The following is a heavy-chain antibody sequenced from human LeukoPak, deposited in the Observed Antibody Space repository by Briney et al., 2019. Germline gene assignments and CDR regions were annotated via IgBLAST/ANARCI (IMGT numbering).Heavy chain of an antibody. Sequence: GGSLRLSCAASAFTFSNYWVSWVRQAPGKGLEWAANIKQDGSEKYYVDSVKGRFTISRDNAKNSLYLQMNSLRAEDTAVYYCARDITRKGNWITSIDYWGQGTLVTVSS. CDR3: ARDITRKGNWITSIDY. CDR2: IKQDGSEK. D-gene: IGHD1-20*01. CDR1: AFTFSNYW. J-gene: IGHJ4*02. V-gene: IGHV3-7*01.